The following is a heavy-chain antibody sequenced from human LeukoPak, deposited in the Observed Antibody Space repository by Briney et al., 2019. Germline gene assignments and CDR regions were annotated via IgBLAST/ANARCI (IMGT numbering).Heavy chain of an antibody. D-gene: IGHD6-13*01. J-gene: IGHJ4*02. Sequence: ASVKVSCKASGYTFTTSAMNWVRQAPGQGLEWMGWINTNTGNPTYAQGFTGRFVFSLDTSVSTAYLQISSLQAEDTAVYYCASRYTTNGYGWGQGTLVTVSS. CDR3: ASRYTTNGYG. V-gene: IGHV7-4-1*02. CDR2: INTNTGNP. CDR1: GYTFTTSA.